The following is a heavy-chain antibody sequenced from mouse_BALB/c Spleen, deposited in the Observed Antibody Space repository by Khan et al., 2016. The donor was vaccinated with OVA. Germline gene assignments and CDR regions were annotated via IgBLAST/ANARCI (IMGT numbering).Heavy chain of an antibody. CDR1: GYTFTDYS. Sequence: QIQLVQSGPELKKPGESVKISCKASGYTFTDYSMHWVKQAPRKGLMWMGWINTYTGEPTYADDFKGRFAFSLDTSASTAYLQFNNLKNEDTATCFCARSSYGNRFDYWGQGTLVTVSA. CDR3: ARSSYGNRFDY. CDR2: INTYTGEP. D-gene: IGHD2-10*02. V-gene: IGHV9-2-1*01. J-gene: IGHJ3*01.